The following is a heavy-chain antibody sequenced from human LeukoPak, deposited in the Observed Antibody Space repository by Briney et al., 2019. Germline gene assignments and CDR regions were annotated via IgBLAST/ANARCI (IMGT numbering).Heavy chain of an antibody. Sequence: GGSLRLSCAASGFTFSDYYMSWIRQAPGKWLEWVSYISSSGSTMYYADSVQGRFTISRDNAKNSLFLQMNSLRAEDTAVYYCATYSSQIYYYYMDVWGKGTTVTISS. CDR2: ISSSGSTM. J-gene: IGHJ6*03. CDR1: GFTFSDYY. CDR3: ATYSSQIYYYYMDV. V-gene: IGHV3-11*01. D-gene: IGHD3-22*01.